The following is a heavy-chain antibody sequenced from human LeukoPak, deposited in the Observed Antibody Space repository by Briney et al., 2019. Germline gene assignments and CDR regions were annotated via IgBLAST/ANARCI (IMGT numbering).Heavy chain of an antibody. Sequence: SETLSLTCAVYGGSFSGYYWSWIRQPPGKGLEWIGEINHSGSTNYNPSPESRVTISVDTSKNQFSLKLSSVTAADTAVYYCARRSYDFWSGYRPSYYFDYWGQGTLVTVSS. D-gene: IGHD3-3*01. J-gene: IGHJ4*02. CDR1: GGSFSGYY. CDR3: ARRSYDFWSGYRPSYYFDY. V-gene: IGHV4-34*01. CDR2: INHSGST.